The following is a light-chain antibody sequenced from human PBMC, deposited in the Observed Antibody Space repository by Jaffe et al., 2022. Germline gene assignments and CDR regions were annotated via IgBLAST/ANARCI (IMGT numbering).Light chain of an antibody. Sequence: AIRMTQSPSSLSASTGDRVTITCRASQDIRNYLTWYQQKPGKAPRLLIFAASTLQSGVPSRFSGSGSGTDFTLTISCLQSEDFATYYCQQYYSYPRTFGQGTKVEIK. CDR3: QQYYSYPRT. CDR1: QDIRNY. CDR2: AAS. J-gene: IGKJ1*01. V-gene: IGKV1-8*01.